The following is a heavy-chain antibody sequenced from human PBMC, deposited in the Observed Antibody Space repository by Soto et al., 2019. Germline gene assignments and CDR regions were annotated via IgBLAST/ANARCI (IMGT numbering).Heavy chain of an antibody. Sequence: EVQLVESGGGLVQPGGSLRLSCAASGFTFGSYWMSWVRQAPGKGLEWVANIKQDGGESYYVDSAKGRFTISRDNVKNSLLLQRNGLRVEDTAVYYRAREGCCGGRCHDAFDKGGQGTVVTVTS. D-gene: IGHD2-15*01. CDR3: AREGCCGGRCHDAFDK. CDR1: GFTFGSYW. J-gene: IGHJ3*02. V-gene: IGHV3-7*01. CDR2: IKQDGGES.